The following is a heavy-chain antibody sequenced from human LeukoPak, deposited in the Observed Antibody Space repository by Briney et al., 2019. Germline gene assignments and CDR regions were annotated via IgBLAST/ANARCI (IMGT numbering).Heavy chain of an antibody. CDR3: ARDLDSSREDV. CDR2: INAGNGNT. V-gene: IGHV1-3*01. CDR1: GYTFTSYA. J-gene: IGHJ6*02. D-gene: IGHD3-22*01. Sequence: ASVKVSCKASGYTFTSYAMHWARQAPGQRLEWMGWINAGNGNTKYSQKFQGRVTITRDTSASTAYVELSSLRSEDTAVYYCARDLDSSREDVWGQGTTVTVSS.